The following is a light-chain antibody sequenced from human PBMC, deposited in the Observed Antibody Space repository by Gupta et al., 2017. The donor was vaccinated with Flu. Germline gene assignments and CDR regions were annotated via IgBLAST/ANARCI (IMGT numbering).Light chain of an antibody. CDR3: DTRDNSLSAWV. CDR2: AHH. V-gene: IGLV1-51*01. CDR1: NSNIGINY. J-gene: IGLJ3*02. Sequence: LFTQPRSMSAAPWPRVTISCSGSNSNIGINYVSWYQQFPGTAPKLLIFAHHKRPSGIPDRFSGSKSGTSATLGITGPQTGDEAEYYCDTRDNSLSAWVFGGGTKLTVL.